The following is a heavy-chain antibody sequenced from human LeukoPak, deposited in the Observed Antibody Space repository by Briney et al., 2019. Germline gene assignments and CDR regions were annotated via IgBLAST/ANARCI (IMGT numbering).Heavy chain of an antibody. CDR2: INPNSGGT. V-gene: IGHV1-2*02. CDR1: GYTFTGYY. D-gene: IGHD6-6*01. CDR3: ARGGGIAAHPHNWFDP. J-gene: IGHJ5*02. Sequence: GASVKVSCKASGYTFTGYYMHWVRQAPGQGLEWMGWINPNSGGTNYAQKFQGRVTMTRDTSISTAYMELSRLRSDDTAVYYCARGGGIAAHPHNWFDPWGQGTLVTVSS.